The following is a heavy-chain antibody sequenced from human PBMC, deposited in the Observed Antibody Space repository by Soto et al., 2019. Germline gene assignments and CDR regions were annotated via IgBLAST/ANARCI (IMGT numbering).Heavy chain of an antibody. CDR1: VFIFSNYA. V-gene: IGHV3-30*18. CDR2: ISHDGRNK. CDR3: AKLPDTILGLSVAHDAFAF. J-gene: IGHJ3*01. Sequence: QVQLVESGGGVVQPGKSVRLSCAASVFIFSNYAMHWVRQAPGKGLEWVADISHDGRNKYHADSVGGRFTISRDNSKNTLYLQMDSLTAEDTALYYCAKLPDTILGLSVAHDAFAFWGQGTTVTVSS. D-gene: IGHD2-2*01.